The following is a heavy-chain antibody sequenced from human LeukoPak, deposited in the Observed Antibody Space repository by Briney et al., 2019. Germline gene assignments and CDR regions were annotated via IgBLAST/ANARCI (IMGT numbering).Heavy chain of an antibody. CDR1: GFTFSSSA. Sequence: GGSLRLSCAASGFTFSSSAMSWVRQAPGKGLEWVSAISNNGGYTYYADSVQGRFTISRDNSKSTLCLQMNSLRAEDTAVYYCAKGYYDSSGYYRPDAFDIWGQGTMVTVSS. D-gene: IGHD3-22*01. CDR3: AKGYYDSSGYYRPDAFDI. CDR2: ISNNGGYT. J-gene: IGHJ3*02. V-gene: IGHV3-23*01.